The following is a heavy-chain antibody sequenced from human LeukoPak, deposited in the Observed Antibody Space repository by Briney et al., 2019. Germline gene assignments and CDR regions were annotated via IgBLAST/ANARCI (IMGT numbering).Heavy chain of an antibody. CDR1: GFTFSSDS. D-gene: IGHD4-17*01. Sequence: GESLRLSCAASGFTFSSDSMNWVRQAPGKGLEWVSYISSSSRTIYYADSVKGRFTISRDSAKNSLYLQMNSLRDEDTAVYYCARDSYGDYGVDSWGQGTLVTDSS. CDR3: ARDSYGDYGVDS. V-gene: IGHV3-48*02. J-gene: IGHJ4*02. CDR2: ISSSSRTI.